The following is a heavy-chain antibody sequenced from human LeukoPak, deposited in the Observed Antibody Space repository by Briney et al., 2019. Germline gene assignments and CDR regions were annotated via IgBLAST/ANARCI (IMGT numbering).Heavy chain of an antibody. D-gene: IGHD3-9*01. CDR3: ASHIYDISTGHGNYFDY. J-gene: IGHJ4*02. Sequence: SETLSLTCAVYGGSFSGYYWSWIRQPPGKGLEWIGEINHSGSTNYNPSLKSRVTISVDTSKNQFSLKLSSVTAADTAVYYCASHIYDISTGHGNYFDYWGQGTLVTVSS. V-gene: IGHV4-34*01. CDR1: GGSFSGYY. CDR2: INHSGST.